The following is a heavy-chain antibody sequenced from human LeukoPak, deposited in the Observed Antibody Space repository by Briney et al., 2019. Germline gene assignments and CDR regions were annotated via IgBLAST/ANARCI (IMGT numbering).Heavy chain of an antibody. CDR1: GFTFSSYS. Sequence: PGGSLRLSCAASGFTFSSYSMNWVRQAPGKGLEWVSSIISSSSYIYYADSVKGRFTISRDTAKNSLYLQMNSLRAEDTAVYYCARDQGYCSGGSCYSADFDYWGQGTLVTVSS. D-gene: IGHD2-15*01. J-gene: IGHJ4*02. CDR2: IISSSSYI. V-gene: IGHV3-21*01. CDR3: ARDQGYCSGGSCYSADFDY.